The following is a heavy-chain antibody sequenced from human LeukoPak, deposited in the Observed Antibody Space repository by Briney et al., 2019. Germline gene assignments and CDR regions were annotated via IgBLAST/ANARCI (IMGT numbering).Heavy chain of an antibody. CDR1: GFTFDDYG. J-gene: IGHJ4*02. CDR2: INWNGGST. V-gene: IGHV3-20*04. CDR3: ARTNYYDSSGFDY. Sequence: PGGSLRPSXAASGFTFDDYGMSWVCQAPGKGLEWVSGINWNGGSTGYADSVKGRFTISRDNAKNSLYLQMNSLRAEDTALYYCARTNYYDSSGFDYWGQGTLVTVSS. D-gene: IGHD3-22*01.